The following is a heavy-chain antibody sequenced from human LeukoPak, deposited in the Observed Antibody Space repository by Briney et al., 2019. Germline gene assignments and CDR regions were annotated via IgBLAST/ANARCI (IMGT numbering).Heavy chain of an antibody. CDR2: ISYDGSNK. CDR3: AKGTYSSSWYGGYYMDV. Sequence: GALRLSCAASGFTFSSYGMHWVRQAPGKGLEWVAVISYDGSNKYYADSVKGRFTISRDNSKNTLYLQMNSLRAEDTAVYYCAKGTYSSSWYGGYYMDVWGKGTTVTVSS. J-gene: IGHJ6*03. CDR1: GFTFSSYG. D-gene: IGHD6-13*01. V-gene: IGHV3-30*18.